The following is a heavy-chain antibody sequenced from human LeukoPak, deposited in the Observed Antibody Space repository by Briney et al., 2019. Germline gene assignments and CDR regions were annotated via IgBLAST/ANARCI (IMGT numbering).Heavy chain of an antibody. J-gene: IGHJ4*02. CDR2: ISSSSTI. D-gene: IGHD3-3*01. CDR3: ARVTELRFLEWLFFDY. V-gene: IGHV3-48*01. Sequence: GGSLRLSCAASGSTFSSYSMNWVRQAPGKGLEWVSYISSSSTIYYSDSVKGRFTISRDNAKNSLYLQMNSLQAEDTAVYYCARVTELRFLEWLFFDYWGQGTLVTVSS. CDR1: GSTFSSYS.